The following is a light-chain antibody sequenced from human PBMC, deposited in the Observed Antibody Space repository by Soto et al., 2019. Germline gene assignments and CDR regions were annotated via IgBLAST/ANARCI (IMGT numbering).Light chain of an antibody. CDR3: QQYHTWWT. J-gene: IGKJ1*01. CDR1: QSISSW. Sequence: DIQMTQSPSTLSASVGVRVTITCRASQSISSWLAWYQQKPGKAPKILIYKASSLESGVPSRFSGSGSGTEFTLTISSLQPDDFATYYCQQYHTWWTFGQGTKVEI. V-gene: IGKV1-5*03. CDR2: KAS.